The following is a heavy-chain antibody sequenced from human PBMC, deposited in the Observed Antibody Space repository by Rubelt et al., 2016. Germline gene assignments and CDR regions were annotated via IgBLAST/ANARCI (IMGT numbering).Heavy chain of an antibody. CDR1: GGSITNNS. V-gene: IGHV4-59*12. D-gene: IGHD2-8*01. Sequence: PSETLSLTCTVSGGSITNNSWSWIRQPPGKGLEWIGYIYYTGSTSYNPTLKSRVTISVDTPRNQYSLKLSSVTAADTAVYYCARDMVDELAAHIDYWGQGTLVTVSS. J-gene: IGHJ4*02. CDR3: ARDMVDELAAHIDY. CDR2: IYYTGST.